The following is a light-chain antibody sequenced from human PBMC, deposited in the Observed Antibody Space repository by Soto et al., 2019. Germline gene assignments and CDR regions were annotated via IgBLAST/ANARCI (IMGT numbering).Light chain of an antibody. Sequence: DIQMTQSPSSLSASVGDRVIITCRASQGMGNYLAWYQQKPGRLPQLLIYDASFLEPGVPSRFRGSGSGTDFTLIINSLQTEDAATYYCQKYDSAPWTFGQGTKVEIK. CDR1: QGMGNY. V-gene: IGKV1-27*01. CDR3: QKYDSAPWT. CDR2: DAS. J-gene: IGKJ1*01.